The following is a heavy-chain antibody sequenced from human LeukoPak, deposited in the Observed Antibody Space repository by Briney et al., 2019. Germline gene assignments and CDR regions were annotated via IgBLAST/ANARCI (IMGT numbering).Heavy chain of an antibody. Sequence: SETLSLTCTVSGGSISSYYWSWIRQPPGKGLEWIGYIYYSGSTNYNPSLKSRVTISVDTSKNQFSLKLSSVTAADTAVYYCARGVATGYSSGWYPDYYYYYMDVWGKGTTVTVSS. CDR1: GGSISSYY. CDR3: ARGVATGYSSGWYPDYYYYYMDV. D-gene: IGHD6-19*01. CDR2: IYYSGST. V-gene: IGHV4-59*01. J-gene: IGHJ6*03.